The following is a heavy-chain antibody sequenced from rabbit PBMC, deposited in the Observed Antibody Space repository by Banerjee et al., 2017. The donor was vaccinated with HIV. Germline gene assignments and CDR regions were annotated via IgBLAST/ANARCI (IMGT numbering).Heavy chain of an antibody. CDR3: ARDSGSSFSSYGMDL. J-gene: IGHJ6*01. Sequence: QQQLEESGGGLVKPGGTLTLTCKASGLDFSSTYWICWVRQAPGKGLEWIACIDTSDGDADYANWPKGRFTISKSSSTTVTLQMTSLTAADTATYFCARDSGSSFSSYGMDLWGQGTLVTVS. CDR1: GLDFSSTYW. D-gene: IGHD8-1*01. V-gene: IGHV1S45*01. CDR2: IDTSDGDA.